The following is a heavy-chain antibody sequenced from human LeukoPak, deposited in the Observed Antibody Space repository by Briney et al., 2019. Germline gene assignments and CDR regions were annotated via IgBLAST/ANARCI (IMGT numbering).Heavy chain of an antibody. V-gene: IGHV3-21*01. D-gene: IGHD6-13*01. J-gene: IGHJ4*02. CDR2: ISSSSYI. CDR1: GFTFSSYS. Sequence: GGSLRLSCAASGFTFSSYSMNWVRQAPGKGLEWVSSISSSSYIYYADSVKGRFTISRDNAKNSLYLQMNSLRAEDTAVYYCATTFSSRPDFDYWGQGTLVTVSS. CDR3: ATTFSSRPDFDY.